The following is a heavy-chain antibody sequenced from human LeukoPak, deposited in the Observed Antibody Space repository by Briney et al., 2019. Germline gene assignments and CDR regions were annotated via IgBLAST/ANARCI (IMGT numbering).Heavy chain of an antibody. J-gene: IGHJ6*03. V-gene: IGHV4-4*07. CDR2: IYTSGST. CDR3: ARAPFKYYMDV. CDR1: NGSMSSHH. Sequence: PSETLSLTCTVSNGSMSSHHWSWIRQPAGKGLEWIGLIYTSGSTNYNPSLKSRVTMSVDTSKNQFSLKMTSVTAADTAVYYCARAPFKYYMDVWGKGTTVTVSS. D-gene: IGHD3-3*02.